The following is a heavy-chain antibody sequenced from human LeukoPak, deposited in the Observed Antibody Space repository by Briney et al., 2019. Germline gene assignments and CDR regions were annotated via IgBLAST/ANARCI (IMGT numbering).Heavy chain of an antibody. V-gene: IGHV4-34*01. Sequence: SETLSLTCAVYGGSFSGYYWSWIRQPPGKGLEWIGEINHSGSTNHKASLKSRVTISVDTSKNQFSLKLSSVTAADTAVYYCARGLDSSGHSYDYWGRGTLVTVSS. D-gene: IGHD3-22*01. CDR1: GGSFSGYY. J-gene: IGHJ4*02. CDR3: ARGLDSSGHSYDY. CDR2: INHSGST.